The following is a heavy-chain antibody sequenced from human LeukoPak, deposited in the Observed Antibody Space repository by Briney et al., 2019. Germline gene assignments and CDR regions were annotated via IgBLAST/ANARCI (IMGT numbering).Heavy chain of an antibody. V-gene: IGHV4-34*01. J-gene: IGHJ4*02. CDR1: GGSFSGYY. Sequence: SETLSLTCAVYGGSFSGYYWSWIRQPPGKGLEWIGEINHSGSTNYNPSLKSRVTISVDTSKNQFSLKLSSVTAADTAVYYCARGKKLRLTVRGVIPSDFDYWGQGTLVTVSS. CDR2: INHSGST. CDR3: ARGKKLRLTVRGVIPSDFDY. D-gene: IGHD3-10*01.